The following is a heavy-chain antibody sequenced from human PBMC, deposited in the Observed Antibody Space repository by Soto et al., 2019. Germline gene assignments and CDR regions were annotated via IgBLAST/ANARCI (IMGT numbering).Heavy chain of an antibody. D-gene: IGHD5-18*01. V-gene: IGHV3-15*01. CDR2: IKSKTDGGTT. CDR1: GFTFSSYA. Sequence: PGGSLRLSCAASGFTFSSYAMSWVRQAPGKGLEWVGRIKSKTDGGTTDYAAPVKGRFTISRDDSKNTLYLQMNSLKTEDTAVYYCTTDGDGYHYYYYGMDVWGQGTTVTVSS. CDR3: TTDGDGYHYYYYGMDV. J-gene: IGHJ6*02.